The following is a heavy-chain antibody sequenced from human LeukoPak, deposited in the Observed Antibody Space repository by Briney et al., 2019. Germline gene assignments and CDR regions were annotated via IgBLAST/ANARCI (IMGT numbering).Heavy chain of an antibody. Sequence: GGSLRLSCAASGFTFSDYYMSWIRQAPGKGLEWVSYISSSGSTIYYADSVKGRFTISRDNAKNSLYLQMNSLRAEDTAVYYCAREHSSGYYFDAFDIWGQGTMVTVSS. CDR1: GFTFSDYY. J-gene: IGHJ3*02. V-gene: IGHV3-11*01. CDR2: ISSSGSTI. D-gene: IGHD3-22*01. CDR3: AREHSSGYYFDAFDI.